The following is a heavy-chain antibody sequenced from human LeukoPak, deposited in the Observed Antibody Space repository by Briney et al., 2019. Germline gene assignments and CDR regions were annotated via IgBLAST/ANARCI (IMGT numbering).Heavy chain of an antibody. CDR3: ARTIGSKNAFDL. V-gene: IGHV3-74*01. D-gene: IGHD1-26*01. Sequence: GGSLRLSCAASRFTFSSYWMHWVRQAPGKGLVWVSRIDTDGSTTTYADSVKGRFSISRDNAKNTLYLQMNSLRAEDTAVYYCARTIGSKNAFDLWGQGTMVTVSS. CDR1: RFTFSSYW. J-gene: IGHJ3*01. CDR2: IDTDGSTT.